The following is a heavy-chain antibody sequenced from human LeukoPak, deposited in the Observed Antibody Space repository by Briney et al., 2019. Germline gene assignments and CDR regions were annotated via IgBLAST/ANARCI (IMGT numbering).Heavy chain of an antibody. J-gene: IGHJ4*02. V-gene: IGHV4-34*01. Sequence: TSETLSLTCTVHGGSFSGYFWNWIRQSPGRGLEWIGEINHRGTFNDNPSLKSRVTISVDTSKNQFSLNRSSVTAADTAVYYCARGVRLSGLSHYFFDSWGQGSLVTVSS. D-gene: IGHD6-19*01. CDR2: INHRGTF. CDR1: GGSFSGYF. CDR3: ARGVRLSGLSHYFFDS.